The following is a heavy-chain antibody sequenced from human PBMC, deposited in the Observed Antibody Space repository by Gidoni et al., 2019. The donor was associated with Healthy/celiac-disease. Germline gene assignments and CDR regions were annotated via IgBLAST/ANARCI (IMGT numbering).Heavy chain of an antibody. V-gene: IGHV3-30-3*01. CDR1: GFTFSRYA. Sequence: QVQLVESGGGVVQPGRSLRLSCAASGFTFSRYAMHWVRQAPGKGLEWVAVISNDGSNKYYADSVKGRFTISRDNSKNTLYLQMNSLRAEDTAVYYCARDEVAGTQAHDHYYYGMDVWGQGTTVTVSS. CDR2: ISNDGSNK. D-gene: IGHD6-19*01. CDR3: ARDEVAGTQAHDHYYYGMDV. J-gene: IGHJ6*02.